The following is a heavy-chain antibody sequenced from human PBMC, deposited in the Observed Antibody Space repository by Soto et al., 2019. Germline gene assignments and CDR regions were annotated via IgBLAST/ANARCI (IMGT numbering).Heavy chain of an antibody. D-gene: IGHD2-15*01. CDR2: IYYSGST. CDR1: GGSISSSSYY. Sequence: SETLSLTCTVSGGSISSSSYYWGWIRQPPGKGLEWIGSIYYSGSTYYNPSLKSRVTISVDTSKNQFSLKLSSVTAADTAVYYCARLKKSLGYCSGGSCTPWFDPWGQGTLVTVSS. V-gene: IGHV4-39*01. J-gene: IGHJ5*02. CDR3: ARLKKSLGYCSGGSCTPWFDP.